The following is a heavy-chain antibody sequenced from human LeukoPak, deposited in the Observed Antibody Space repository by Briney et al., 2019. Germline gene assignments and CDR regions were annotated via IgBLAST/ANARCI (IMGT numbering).Heavy chain of an antibody. Sequence: SQTLSLTCAISGDSVSSNSAAWNWIRHSPSRGLEWLGRTYYRPKWYNDYAVSVKRRITINPDTSKNQFSLQLNSVTPEDTAVYYCARGEGTGGWFPKDPPYYFDYWGQGALVTVSS. CDR1: GDSVSSNSAA. D-gene: IGHD6-19*01. CDR3: ARGEGTGGWFPKDPPYYFDY. CDR2: TYYRPKWYN. V-gene: IGHV6-1*01. J-gene: IGHJ4*02.